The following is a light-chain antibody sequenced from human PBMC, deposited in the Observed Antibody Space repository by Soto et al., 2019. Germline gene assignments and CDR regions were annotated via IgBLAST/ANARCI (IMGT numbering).Light chain of an antibody. CDR1: SSDVGGYDY. J-gene: IGLJ2*01. CDR3: SSYASSSTL. Sequence: QSVLTQPASVSGSPGQSITISCTGTSSDVGGYDYVSWYQHHPGKAPKLMIYDVSNRPSGVSNRFSGSKSGNTASLTISGLQAEDEADYYCSSYASSSTLFGGGTKLTGL. V-gene: IGLV2-14*03. CDR2: DVS.